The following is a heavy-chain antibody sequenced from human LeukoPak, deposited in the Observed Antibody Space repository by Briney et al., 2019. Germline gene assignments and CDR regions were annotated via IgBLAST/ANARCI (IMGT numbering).Heavy chain of an antibody. Sequence: GGSLRLSCAASGFTFSSYGMHWVRQAPGKGLEWVAFIRYDGSNKYYADSVKGRFTISRDNSKNTLYLQMNSLRAEDTAVYYCAKDPYGFWSGLNSDWGQGTLVTVSS. J-gene: IGHJ4*02. CDR1: GFTFSSYG. CDR3: AKDPYGFWSGLNSD. D-gene: IGHD3-3*01. CDR2: IRYDGSNK. V-gene: IGHV3-30*02.